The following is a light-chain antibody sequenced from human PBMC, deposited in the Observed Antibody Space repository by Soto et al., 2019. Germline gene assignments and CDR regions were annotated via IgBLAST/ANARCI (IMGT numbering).Light chain of an antibody. Sequence: QSALTQPPSASGSPGRSVTISCTGTSSDVGGYNYVSWYQQHPGKAPKLMIYEVSKRPSGVPDRFSGSKSGNTASLTVSGLQAEDEADYYCSSYADINNVVLGGGTKLTVL. CDR3: SSYADINNVV. CDR1: SSDVGGYNY. V-gene: IGLV2-8*01. CDR2: EVS. J-gene: IGLJ2*01.